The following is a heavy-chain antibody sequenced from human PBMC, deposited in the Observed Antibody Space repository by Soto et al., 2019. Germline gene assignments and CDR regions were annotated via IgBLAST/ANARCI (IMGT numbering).Heavy chain of an antibody. CDR2: INHSGST. V-gene: IGHV4-34*01. J-gene: IGHJ6*03. CDR1: GGSFSGYY. CDR3: ARIMGDDFCTGYYYYMDV. Sequence: SETLSLTCAVYGGSFSGYYWSWIRQPPGKGLEWIGEINHSGSTNYNPSLKSRVTISVDTSKNQFSLKLSSVTAADTAVYYCARIMGDDFCTGYYYYMDVWGKGTTVTVSS. D-gene: IGHD3-3*01.